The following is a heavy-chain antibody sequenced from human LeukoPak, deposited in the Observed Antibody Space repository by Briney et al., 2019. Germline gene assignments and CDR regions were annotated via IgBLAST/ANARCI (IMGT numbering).Heavy chain of an antibody. CDR1: GGSISSSSYY. Sequence: SETLSLTCTVSGGSISSSSYYWGWIRQPPGKGLEWIGSIYYSGSTYYNPSLKSRVTISVDTSKNQFSLKLSSVTAADTAVYYCARQGYYYGSGSYYPPLDYWGQGTLVTVSS. V-gene: IGHV4-39*01. D-gene: IGHD3-10*01. J-gene: IGHJ4*02. CDR3: ARQGYYYGSGSYYPPLDY. CDR2: IYYSGST.